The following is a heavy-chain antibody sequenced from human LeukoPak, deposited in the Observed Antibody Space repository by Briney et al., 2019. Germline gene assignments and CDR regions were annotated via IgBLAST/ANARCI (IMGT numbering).Heavy chain of an antibody. D-gene: IGHD6-19*01. CDR2: IWYDGSNK. Sequence: PGRSLRLSCAASGFTFSSYVMHWVRQAPGKGLEWVAVIWYDGSNKYYADSVKGRFTISRDNSKNTLYLQMNSLRAEDTAVYYCATGIAVAGTFDYWGQGTLGTVSS. CDR3: ATGIAVAGTFDY. J-gene: IGHJ4*02. V-gene: IGHV3-33*08. CDR1: GFTFSSYV.